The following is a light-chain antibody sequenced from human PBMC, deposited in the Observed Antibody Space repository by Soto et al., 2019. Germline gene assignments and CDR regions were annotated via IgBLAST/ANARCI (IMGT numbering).Light chain of an antibody. CDR2: GAS. CDR3: QQYGSSPPLT. V-gene: IGKV3-20*01. Sequence: ELVLPQSPGTLSLSPGERATLSCRASPSISASYLAWYQQKPGQAPRLLIYGASNRATGIPDRFSGSASGTDFALTISRLEPEDFAVYYCQQYGSSPPLTFGGGTKVES. CDR1: PSISASY. J-gene: IGKJ4*01.